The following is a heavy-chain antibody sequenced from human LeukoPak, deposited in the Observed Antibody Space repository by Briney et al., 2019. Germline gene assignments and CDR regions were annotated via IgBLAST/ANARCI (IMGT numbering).Heavy chain of an antibody. CDR1: GGSFSGYY. J-gene: IGHJ5*02. D-gene: IGHD6-6*01. CDR3: ARRGGSIAARGGTNWFDP. V-gene: IGHV4-34*01. Sequence: SETLSLTCAVYGGSFSGYYWSWIRQPPGKGLEWIGEINHSGSTNYNPSLKSRVTISVDTSKNQFSLKLSSVTAADTAVYYCARRGGSIAARGGTNWFDPWGQGTLVTVSS. CDR2: INHSGST.